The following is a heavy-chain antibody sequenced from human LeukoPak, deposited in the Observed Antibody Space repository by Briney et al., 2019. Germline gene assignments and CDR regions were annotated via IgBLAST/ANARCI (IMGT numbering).Heavy chain of an antibody. CDR1: GGSISSGSYS. CDR3: ARGRAPYGSGTTWFDP. CDR2: IYTSGST. Sequence: SETLSLTCTVSGGSISSGSYSWSWIRQPAGKGLEWIGRIYTSGSTNYNPSLKSRVTISVDTSKKQFSLKLSSVTAADTAVYYCARGRAPYGSGTTWFDPWGQGTLVTVSS. V-gene: IGHV4-61*02. D-gene: IGHD3-10*01. J-gene: IGHJ5*02.